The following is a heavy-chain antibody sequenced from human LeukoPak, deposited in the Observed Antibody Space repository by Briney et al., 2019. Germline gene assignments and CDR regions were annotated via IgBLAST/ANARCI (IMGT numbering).Heavy chain of an antibody. CDR3: ARIHSRGLPDLYYFDY. CDR1: GGSISSNS. J-gene: IGHJ4*02. D-gene: IGHD5-24*01. V-gene: IGHV4-59*01. Sequence: SETLSLTCSVSGGSISSNSWSWIRQPPGKGLEWIGYMYYSGSGSTNYNPSFKSRVTISVDTSKNQFSLKLSSVTAADTAVYYCARIHSRGLPDLYYFDYWGQGTLVTVSS. CDR2: MYYSGSGST.